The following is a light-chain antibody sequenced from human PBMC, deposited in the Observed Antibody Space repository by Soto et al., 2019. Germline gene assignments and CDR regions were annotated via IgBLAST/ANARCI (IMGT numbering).Light chain of an antibody. CDR2: DAY. Sequence: DIQMTQSPSILSASVGDRVTITCRASQSIRSWLAWYQQKPGKAPKLLIYDAYSLESGVPSRFSGRRSGTEFTLTIAGLQPEDFATYYCQQYESYSPLTFGGGPKADIK. J-gene: IGKJ4*01. V-gene: IGKV1-5*01. CDR3: QQYESYSPLT. CDR1: QSIRSW.